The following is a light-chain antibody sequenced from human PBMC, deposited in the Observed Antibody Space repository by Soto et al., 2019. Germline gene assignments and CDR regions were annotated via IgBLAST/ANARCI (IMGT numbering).Light chain of an antibody. Sequence: QSALTQPRSVSGSPGQSVTISCTGTRSDVGAYQYVSWYQQHPGKAPKLIIYDVTERPSGVPDRFSASKSGSTASLPISWVQDEDEAAYYCCSYAGSYTFVFGTETKVTVL. CDR1: RSDVGAYQY. V-gene: IGLV2-11*01. J-gene: IGLJ1*01. CDR2: DVT. CDR3: CSYAGSYTFV.